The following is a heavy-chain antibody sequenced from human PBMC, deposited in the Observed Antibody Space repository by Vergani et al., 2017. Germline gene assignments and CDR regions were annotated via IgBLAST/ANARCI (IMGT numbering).Heavy chain of an antibody. CDR2: MSPNSGNT. V-gene: IGHV1-8*01. Sequence: QVQLVQSGAEVRKPGASVKVSCKASGYTFIHYDISWVRQASGQGLAWMGWMSPNSGNTGYAQKFQGRITMTRDTSISTAFMELSSLTSDDTAVYYCVGGSSSTFDFWGQGTLVTVSS. J-gene: IGHJ4*02. D-gene: IGHD6-6*01. CDR1: GYTFIHYD. CDR3: VGGSSSTFDF.